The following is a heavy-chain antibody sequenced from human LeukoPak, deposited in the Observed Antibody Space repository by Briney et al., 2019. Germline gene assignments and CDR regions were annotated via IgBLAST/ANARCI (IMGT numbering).Heavy chain of an antibody. V-gene: IGHV3-64*02. CDR1: GFTFSDYA. D-gene: IGHD6-13*01. J-gene: IGHJ3*02. Sequence: GGSLRLSCATSGFTFSDYAMHWVRQAPGKELKYVSAISYNGNGKHYADSVKGRFTISRDNSQSTLNLQMDNLRAEDTAVYYCAKGRGSSWYDAFDIWGQGTMVTVSS. CDR2: ISYNGNGK. CDR3: AKGRGSSWYDAFDI.